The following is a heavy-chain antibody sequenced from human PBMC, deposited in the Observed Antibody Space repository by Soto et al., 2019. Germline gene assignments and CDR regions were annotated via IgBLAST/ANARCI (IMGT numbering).Heavy chain of an antibody. CDR3: ARFPLTYYYDSSGFPMAY. J-gene: IGHJ4*02. D-gene: IGHD3-22*01. Sequence: PSETLSLTCTVSGGSISSYYWSWIRQPPGKGLEWIGYIYYSGSTNYNPSLKSRVTISVDTSKNQFSLKLSSVTAADTAVYYCARFPLTYYYDSSGFPMAYWGQGTLVTVSS. CDR1: GGSISSYY. V-gene: IGHV4-59*01. CDR2: IYYSGST.